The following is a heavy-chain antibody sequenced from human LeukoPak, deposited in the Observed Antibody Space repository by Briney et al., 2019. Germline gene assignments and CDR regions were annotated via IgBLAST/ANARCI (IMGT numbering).Heavy chain of an antibody. D-gene: IGHD1-26*01. Sequence: SETLSLTCTVSGDSMNEYYWSWVRQPPGQGLEWIGYVYYSGSTTYNPSLKSRVNITIDTSKNQFSLTLTSVTAADTAMYYCARGPRAYSGSPSYYFDYWGQGTLVTVSS. V-gene: IGHV4-59*01. CDR1: GDSMNEYY. CDR2: VYYSGST. CDR3: ARGPRAYSGSPSYYFDY. J-gene: IGHJ4*02.